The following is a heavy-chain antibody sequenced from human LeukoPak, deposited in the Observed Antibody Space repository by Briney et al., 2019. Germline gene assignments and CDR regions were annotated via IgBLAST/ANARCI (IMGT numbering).Heavy chain of an antibody. CDR3: ARVGGEWPTFDY. CDR1: GGSISSGGYY. V-gene: IGHV4-31*03. D-gene: IGHD3-16*01. Sequence: PSQTLSLTCTVSGGSISSGGYYWSWIRQHPGKGLEWIGYIYYSGSTYYNPSVKSRVTISVDTSKNQFSLKLSSVTAADTAVYYCARVGGEWPTFDYWGQGTLVTVSS. J-gene: IGHJ4*02. CDR2: IYYSGST.